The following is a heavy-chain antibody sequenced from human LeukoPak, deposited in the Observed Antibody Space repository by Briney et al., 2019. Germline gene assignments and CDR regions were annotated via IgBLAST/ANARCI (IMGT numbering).Heavy chain of an antibody. CDR1: GPTFPTPG. V-gene: IGHV3-21*06. D-gene: IGHD1-14*01. Sequence: GGSLRLSCTASGPTFPTPGLNGSRKPPGKGLDWVAPIGPTGSDRYHADSIKGRFTISRDNANNFLYLQMNSLRAEDTAVYYCATETNGRHYDYWGQGTLLTVSS. CDR3: ATETNGRHYDY. CDR2: IGPTGSDR. J-gene: IGHJ4*02.